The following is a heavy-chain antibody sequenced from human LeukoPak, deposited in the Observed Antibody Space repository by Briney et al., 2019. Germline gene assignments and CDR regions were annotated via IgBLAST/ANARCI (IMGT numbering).Heavy chain of an antibody. V-gene: IGHV1-2*02. CDR1: GYTFTVYY. CDR3: ARLTISSIAARHNYYYYMDV. D-gene: IGHD6-6*01. Sequence: ASVKVSCKAAGYTFTVYYMHWVRQAPGQGLEWMGWINPNSGGTNYAQKFQGRVTMTRDTSISTAYMELSRLRSDDTAVYYCARLTISSIAARHNYYYYMDVWGKGTTVTVSS. CDR2: INPNSGGT. J-gene: IGHJ6*03.